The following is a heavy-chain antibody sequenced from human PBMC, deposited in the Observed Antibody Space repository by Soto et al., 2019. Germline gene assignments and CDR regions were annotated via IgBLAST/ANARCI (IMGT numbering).Heavy chain of an antibody. V-gene: IGHV4-34*01. CDR2: INHSGST. J-gene: IGHJ4*02. D-gene: IGHD3-22*01. CDR3: ARGLGLEGHYDSSGYHKLYY. Sequence: QVQLQQWGAGLLKPSETLSLTCAVYGGSFSGYYWSWIRQPPGKGLEWIGEINHSGSTNYNPALKSRVTVSVDTSKNQFSLKLSSVTAADTAVYYCARGLGLEGHYDSSGYHKLYYWGQGTLVTVSS. CDR1: GGSFSGYY.